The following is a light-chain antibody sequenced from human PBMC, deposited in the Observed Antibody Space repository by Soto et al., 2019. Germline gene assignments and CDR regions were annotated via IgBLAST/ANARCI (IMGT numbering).Light chain of an antibody. CDR3: QQSYSAPQMFT. Sequence: EVVLTQSPATLSVSPGAGATLSCRASQSVGSNLAWYQQKPGQTPRVLIYGASTRAIGIPARFSGSGFGTEFTLTISSLQSEDFATYYCQQSYSAPQMFTFGQGTKLEIK. V-gene: IGKV3-15*01. J-gene: IGKJ2*01. CDR1: QSVGSN. CDR2: GAS.